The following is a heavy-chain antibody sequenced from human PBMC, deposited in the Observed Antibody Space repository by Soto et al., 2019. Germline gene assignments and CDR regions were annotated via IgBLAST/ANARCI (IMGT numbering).Heavy chain of an antibody. CDR1: GGSISSYY. CDR3: ARGPLGYSSSG. Sequence: SETLSLTCTVSGGSISSYYWSWIRQPPGKGLEWIGYIYYSGSTNYNPSLKSRVTISVDTSKNQFSLKLSSVTAADTAVYYCARGPLGYSSSGWVQGTLVT. D-gene: IGHD6-13*01. V-gene: IGHV4-59*01. J-gene: IGHJ4*02. CDR2: IYYSGST.